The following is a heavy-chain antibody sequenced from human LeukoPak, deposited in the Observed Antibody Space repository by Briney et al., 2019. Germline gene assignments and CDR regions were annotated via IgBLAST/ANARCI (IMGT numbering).Heavy chain of an antibody. V-gene: IGHV1-2*02. J-gene: IGHJ2*01. CDR2: INPNSGGT. CDR3: ASISAATDWYFDL. CDR1: GYTFTGYY. Sequence: ASVKVSCKASGYTFTGYYMHWVRQAPGQGLEWMGWINPNSGGTNYAQKFQGRVTMTRDTSISTAYMELSRLRSDDTAVYYCASISAATDWYFDLWGRGTLVTVSS. D-gene: IGHD2-15*01.